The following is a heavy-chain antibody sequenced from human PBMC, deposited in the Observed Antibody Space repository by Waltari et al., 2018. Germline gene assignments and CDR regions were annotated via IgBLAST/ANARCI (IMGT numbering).Heavy chain of an antibody. Sequence: EVKLVESGGNLVQPGRSLRLSCATSGFDFRQFAMTWVRQAPGKGLEWVGFIRRKTYGETTEFAASVKGRFTISRDDSKSIAYLQMNSLKTEDTAVYYCTRDSNTYFDILTVLDYWGQGTLVTVSS. CDR3: TRDSNTYFDILTVLDY. CDR1: GFDFRQFA. J-gene: IGHJ4*02. D-gene: IGHD3-9*01. V-gene: IGHV3-49*04. CDR2: IRRKTYGETT.